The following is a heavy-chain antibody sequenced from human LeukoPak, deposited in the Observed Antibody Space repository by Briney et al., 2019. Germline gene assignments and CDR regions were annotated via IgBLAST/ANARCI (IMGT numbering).Heavy chain of an antibody. Sequence: GSVTLSCKASGYTFIGYYMHWVRQAPGQGLEWMGWINPNSGGTNYAQKFQGRVTMTRDTSSSAAYMELGRLRSDDTAVYYCARVGGSYYGNFDSWGQGTRVTVSS. CDR3: ARVGGSYYGNFDS. CDR2: INPNSGGT. J-gene: IGHJ4*02. D-gene: IGHD1-26*01. CDR1: GYTFIGYY. V-gene: IGHV1-2*02.